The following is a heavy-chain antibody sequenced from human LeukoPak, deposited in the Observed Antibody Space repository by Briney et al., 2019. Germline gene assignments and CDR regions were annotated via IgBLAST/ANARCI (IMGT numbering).Heavy chain of an antibody. CDR1: GFTFSSYG. CDR3: AKGTLAVAALFDY. V-gene: IGHV3-30*18. J-gene: IGHJ4*02. Sequence: GRSLRLSCAASGFTFSSYGMHWVRQAPGKGLEWVAVISYDGSNKYYADSVKGRFTISRDNSKNTLYLQMNSLRAEDTAVYYCAKGTLAVAALFDYWGQGSLVTVSS. D-gene: IGHD6-19*01. CDR2: ISYDGSNK.